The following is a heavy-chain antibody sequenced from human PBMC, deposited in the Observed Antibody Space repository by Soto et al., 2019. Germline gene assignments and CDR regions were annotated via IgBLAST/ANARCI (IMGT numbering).Heavy chain of an antibody. D-gene: IGHD6-13*01. CDR2: ISAYNGNT. J-gene: IGHJ4*02. V-gene: IGHV1-18*01. Sequence: GGPGKGSCKGSGYTLSRDGIRWGGQASGQGLEWMGWISAYNGNTTYAQKLQGRVTMTTDTSTSTAYMELRSLRSGDTAVYYCARDSSPPGAYFDYWGQGTLVTVSS. CDR3: ARDSSPPGAYFDY. CDR1: GYTLSRDG.